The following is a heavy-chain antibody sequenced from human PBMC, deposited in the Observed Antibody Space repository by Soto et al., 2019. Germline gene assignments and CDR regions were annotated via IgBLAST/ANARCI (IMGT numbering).Heavy chain of an antibody. CDR3: ARLYGSRPYDY. CDR2: IYYSGST. Sequence: SETLSLTCTVSGGSIRSYCWTWIRQPPGKGLEWIGYIYYSGSTNYNPSLKSRVTIPVDTSKNQFSLKLSSVTAADTAVYYCARLYGSRPYDYWGQGTLVTVSS. V-gene: IGHV4-59*08. CDR1: GGSIRSYC. J-gene: IGHJ4*02. D-gene: IGHD6-19*01.